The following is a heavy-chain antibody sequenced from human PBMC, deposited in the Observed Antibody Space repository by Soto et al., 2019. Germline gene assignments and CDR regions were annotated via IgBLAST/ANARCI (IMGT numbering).Heavy chain of an antibody. CDR3: ARLPYCSSSVTTLRGAFDI. J-gene: IGHJ3*02. D-gene: IGHD6-6*01. CDR2: IYYSGST. V-gene: IGHV4-59*08. Sequence: PSETLSLSCTVSGGSISSYYWSWIRQPPGKGLEWIGYIYYSGSTNYNPSLKSRVTISVDTSKNQFSLKLSSVTAADTAVYYCARLPYCSSSVTTLRGAFDIWGQRTMVTVSS. CDR1: GGSISSYY.